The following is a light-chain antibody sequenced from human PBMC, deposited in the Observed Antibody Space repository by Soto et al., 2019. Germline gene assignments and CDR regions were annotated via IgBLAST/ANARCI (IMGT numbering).Light chain of an antibody. Sequence: QSALTQPASVSGSPGQSITISCTGTSSDVGGYNYVSWYQQHPGKATTLMIYDVTDRPSGVSNRFSGSKSGNTASLTISGVQAEDEADYYCSSYTSTSTPRVFGTGTKLTVL. CDR2: DVT. CDR1: SSDVGGYNY. CDR3: SSYTSTSTPRV. J-gene: IGLJ1*01. V-gene: IGLV2-14*01.